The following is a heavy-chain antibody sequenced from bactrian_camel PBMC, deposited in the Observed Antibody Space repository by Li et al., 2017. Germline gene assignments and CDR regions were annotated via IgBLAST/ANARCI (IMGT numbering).Heavy chain of an antibody. CDR2: IANNGAT. CDR1: DRANRYC. V-gene: IGHV3S57*01. D-gene: IGHD1*01. J-gene: IGHJ4*01. Sequence: VQLVESGGGSVQAGESLRLSCSASDRANRYCMGWFRQAPGKEREGVATIANNGATSHADAVQGRFFISKDNAENTLYLQMSSLKPEDTALYYCASTGQMLSVAGCRTQGTQVTVS.